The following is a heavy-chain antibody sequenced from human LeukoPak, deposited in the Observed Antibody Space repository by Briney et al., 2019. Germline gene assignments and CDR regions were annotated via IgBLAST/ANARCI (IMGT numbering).Heavy chain of an antibody. V-gene: IGHV1-2*02. CDR1: GYTFTGYY. CDR2: INPNSGGT. Sequence: ASVKVSCKASGYTFTGYYMHWVRQAPGQGLEWMGWINPNSGGTNYAQKFQGRVTMTRDTSISTAYMELSRLRSDDTAVYYCARPGGYSYGYGYNWFDPRGQGTLVTVSS. D-gene: IGHD5-18*01. J-gene: IGHJ5*02. CDR3: ARPGGYSYGYGYNWFDP.